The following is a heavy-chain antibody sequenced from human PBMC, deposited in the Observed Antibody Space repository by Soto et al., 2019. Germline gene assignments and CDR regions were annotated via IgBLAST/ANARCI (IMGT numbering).Heavy chain of an antibody. CDR2: IKQDGSEK. J-gene: IGHJ6*03. Sequence: GGSLRLSCAASGFTFSSYWMSWVRQAPGKGLEWVANIKQDGSEKYYVDSVKGRFTISRDKAKNSLYLQMNSLRAENAAVYYWARLGPGSRAYYFYYMDVWGKGTTVTVSS. CDR1: GFTFSSYW. D-gene: IGHD3-10*01. V-gene: IGHV3-7*03. CDR3: ARLGPGSRAYYFYYMDV.